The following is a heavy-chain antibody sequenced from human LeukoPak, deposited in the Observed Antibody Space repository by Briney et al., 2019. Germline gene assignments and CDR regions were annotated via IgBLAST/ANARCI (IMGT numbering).Heavy chain of an antibody. J-gene: IGHJ4*02. CDR2: ISSSGSTI. CDR1: GFTFSSYE. V-gene: IGHV3-48*03. Sequence: GGSLRLSCAASGFTFSSYEMNWVRQAPGKGLEWVSYISSSGSTIYYADSVKGRFTISRDNAKNSLYLQMNSLRAEDTAVYYCARGVTVVRGVINYFDYWGQGTLVTVSS. CDR3: ARGVTVVRGVINYFDY. D-gene: IGHD3-10*01.